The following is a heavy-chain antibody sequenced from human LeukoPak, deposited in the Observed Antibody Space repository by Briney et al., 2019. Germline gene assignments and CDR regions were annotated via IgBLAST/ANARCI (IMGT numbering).Heavy chain of an antibody. CDR1: GGSISCGGYY. CDR3: ARVDGGNSFYYYGMDV. D-gene: IGHD4-23*01. J-gene: IGHJ6*02. CDR2: IYYSGST. V-gene: IGHV4-31*03. Sequence: PSETLSLTCTVSGGSISCGGYYWSWIRQHPGKGLEWIGYIYYSGSTYYNPSLKSRVTISVDTSKNQFSLKLSSVTAADTAVYYCARVDGGNSFYYYGMDVWGQGTTATVSS.